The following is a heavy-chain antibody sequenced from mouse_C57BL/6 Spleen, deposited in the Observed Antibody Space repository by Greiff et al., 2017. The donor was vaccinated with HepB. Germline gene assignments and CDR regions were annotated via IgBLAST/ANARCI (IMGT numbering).Heavy chain of an antibody. D-gene: IGHD2-4*01. CDR1: GFSLSTSGMG. Sequence: ESGPGILQSSQTLSLTCSFSGFSLSTSGMGVSWIRQPSGKGLEWLAHIYWDDDKRYNPSLKSRLTISKDTSRNQVFLKITSVDTADTATYYCARDYDYDGGVFDYWGQGTTLTVSS. CDR3: ARDYDYDGGVFDY. CDR2: IYWDDDK. V-gene: IGHV8-12*01. J-gene: IGHJ2*01.